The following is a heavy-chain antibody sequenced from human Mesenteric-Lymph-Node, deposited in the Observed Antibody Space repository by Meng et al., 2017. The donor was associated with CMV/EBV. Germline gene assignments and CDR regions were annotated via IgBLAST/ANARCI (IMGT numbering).Heavy chain of an antibody. CDR2: INHSGST. Sequence: SETLSLTCAVYGGSFSGYYWSWIRQPPGKGLEWIGEINHSGSTNYNPSLKSRVTISVDTSKNQFSLKLSSVTAADTAVYYCARAGYSGGGMDVWGQGTTVTVSS. CDR3: ARAGYSGGGMDV. J-gene: IGHJ6*02. CDR1: GGSFSGYY. D-gene: IGHD5-12*01. V-gene: IGHV4-34*01.